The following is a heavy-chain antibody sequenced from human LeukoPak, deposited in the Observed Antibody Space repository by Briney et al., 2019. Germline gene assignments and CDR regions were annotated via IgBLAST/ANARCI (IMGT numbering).Heavy chain of an antibody. CDR1: GGSFGGYY. Sequence: SETLSLTCAVYGGSFGGYYWSWIRQPPGKWLEWIGEINHSGSTNYIPSLRSRVTISVDTSKNQFSLKLSSVTAADTAVYYCARRGYDILTGYYAFDIWGQGTMVTVSS. CDR2: INHSGST. CDR3: ARRGYDILTGYYAFDI. D-gene: IGHD3-9*01. V-gene: IGHV4-34*01. J-gene: IGHJ3*02.